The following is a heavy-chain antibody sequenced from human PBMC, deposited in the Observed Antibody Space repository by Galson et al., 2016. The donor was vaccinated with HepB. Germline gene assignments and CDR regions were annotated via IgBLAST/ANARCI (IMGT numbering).Heavy chain of an antibody. CDR2: TYYRSNWFN. J-gene: IGHJ4*02. CDR1: GDSVSSNSAA. CDR3: ARHAGYLHSTADYVFDY. D-gene: IGHD4-17*01. V-gene: IGHV6-1*01. Sequence: CAISGDSVSSNSAAWNWIRQSPSRGLEWLGRTYYRSNWFNDYAVSVKGRVTINPDTSKNQFSLNLTSATAADTAIYYCARHAGYLHSTADYVFDYWGQGTLVTVSS.